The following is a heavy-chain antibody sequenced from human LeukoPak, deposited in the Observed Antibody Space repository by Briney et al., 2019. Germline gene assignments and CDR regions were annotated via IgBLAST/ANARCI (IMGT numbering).Heavy chain of an antibody. V-gene: IGHV6-1*01. CDR3: ARRLTQYDCFDP. J-gene: IGHJ5*02. CDR1: GDSFSSNSVT. Sequence: SQTLSLTCAISGDSFSSNSVTWNWIRQSPSRGLEWLGRTYYRSTWYNDYAVSVRGRITVNPDTSKNQFSLHLNSVTPEDTAVYYCARRLTQYDCFDPWGQGILVTVSS. CDR2: TYYRSTWYN. D-gene: IGHD2-2*01.